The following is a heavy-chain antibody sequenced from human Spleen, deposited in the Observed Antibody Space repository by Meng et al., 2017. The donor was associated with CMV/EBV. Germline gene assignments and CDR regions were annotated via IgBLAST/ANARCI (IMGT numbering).Heavy chain of an antibody. CDR2: ISWNSGSI. D-gene: IGHD1-7*01. J-gene: IGHJ4*02. CDR1: GFTFSRHW. CDR3: AKGPQLNWNYGLFDY. V-gene: IGHV3-9*03. Sequence: SCAASGFTFSRHWIHWVRQAPGKGLEWVSGISWNSGSIGYADSVKGRFTISRDNAKNSLYLQMNSLRAEDMALYYCAKGPQLNWNYGLFDYWGQGTLVTVSS.